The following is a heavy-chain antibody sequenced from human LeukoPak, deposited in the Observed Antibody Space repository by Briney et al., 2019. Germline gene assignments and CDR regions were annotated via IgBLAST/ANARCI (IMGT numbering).Heavy chain of an antibody. CDR2: INTNTGNP. CDR1: GYTFTSYA. V-gene: IGHV7-4-1*02. CDR3: ARSVYGAVIVAGVKYYFDY. J-gene: IGHJ4*02. Sequence: ASVKVSCKASGYTFTSYAMNWVRQAPGQGLEWMGWINTNTGNPTYAQGFTGRFVFSLDTSVSTAYLQISSLKAEDTAVYYCARSVYGAVIVAGVKYYFDYWGQGTLVTVSS. D-gene: IGHD3-22*01.